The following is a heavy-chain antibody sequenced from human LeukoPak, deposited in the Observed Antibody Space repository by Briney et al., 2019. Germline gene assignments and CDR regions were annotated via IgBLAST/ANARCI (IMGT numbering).Heavy chain of an antibody. V-gene: IGHV3-48*03. D-gene: IGHD2-21*01. CDR2: ISSSGTTI. CDR1: GFTFNTYE. J-gene: IGHJ4*02. Sequence: GGSLRLSCAASGFTFNTYEMNWVRQAPGKGLEWVSYISSSGTTIFYADSVKGRFTISRDNAKNSLYLQMTSLRGEDTAVYYCARDKAYVGLDYWGQGTLGTVSS. CDR3: ARDKAYVGLDY.